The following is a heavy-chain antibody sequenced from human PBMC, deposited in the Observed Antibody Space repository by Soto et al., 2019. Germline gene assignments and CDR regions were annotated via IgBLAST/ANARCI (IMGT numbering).Heavy chain of an antibody. CDR1: GDSLSGYA. CDR3: ARKLEASIRHVEWFSYKWSDP. D-gene: IGHD3-9*01. J-gene: IGHJ5*02. Sequence: SETLSLTCDVDGDSLSGYAWSWIRQPPGKGLEWIGEITFRGVTNYHPSLKSRLSMSVDTSKNRISLNVSSVTAADTALYFCARKLEASIRHVEWFSYKWSDPWGPGTLVTVSS. CDR2: ITFRGVT. V-gene: IGHV4-34*01.